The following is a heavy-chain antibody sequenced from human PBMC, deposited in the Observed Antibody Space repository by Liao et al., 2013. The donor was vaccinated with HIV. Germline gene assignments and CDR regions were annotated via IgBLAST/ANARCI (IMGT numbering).Heavy chain of an antibody. D-gene: IGHD3-3*01. J-gene: IGHJ4*02. CDR2: INHHGST. Sequence: QVQLQESGPGLVKPSETLSLTCAVSGGSFSGESFSGYYWTWIRQPPGEGLEWIGEINHHGSTSYSPSLKSRVTIFIDSSKRQFSLRLKSVTAADTATYYCAREEDVLQFLEWPIGGDYWGQGTLVTVSS. V-gene: IGHV4-34*10. CDR1: GGSFSGESFSGYY. CDR3: AREEDVLQFLEWPIGGDY.